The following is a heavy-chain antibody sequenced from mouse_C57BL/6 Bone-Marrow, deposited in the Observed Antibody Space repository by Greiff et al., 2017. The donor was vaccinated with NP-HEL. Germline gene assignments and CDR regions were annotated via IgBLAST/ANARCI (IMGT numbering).Heavy chain of an antibody. D-gene: IGHD6-1*01. V-gene: IGHV1-22*01. CDR3: ARWGQRSLQAMDY. CDR1: GYTFTDYN. CDR2: INPNNGGT. J-gene: IGHJ4*01. Sequence: VQLQQSGPELVKPGASVKMSCKASGYTFTDYNMHWVKQSHGKSLEWIGYINPNNGGTSYNAKFKGKATLTVHKSSSTAYMELRSLTAEDSAVYYCARWGQRSLQAMDYGGQGTSVTVSS.